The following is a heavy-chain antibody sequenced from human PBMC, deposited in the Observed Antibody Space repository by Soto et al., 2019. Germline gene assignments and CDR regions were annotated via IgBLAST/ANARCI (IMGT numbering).Heavy chain of an antibody. V-gene: IGHV3-73*02. J-gene: IGHJ6*02. CDR3: TRRGREGCSSTSCPGVMDV. CDR1: GFTFSGSA. D-gene: IGHD2-2*01. Sequence: EVQLVESGGGLVQPGGSLKLSCAASGFTFSGSAMHWVRQASGKGLEWVGRIRSKANSYATAYAASVKGRFTISRDDSKNTAYLQMNSLKTEDTAVYYCTRRGREGCSSTSCPGVMDVWGQGTTVTVSS. CDR2: IRSKANSYAT.